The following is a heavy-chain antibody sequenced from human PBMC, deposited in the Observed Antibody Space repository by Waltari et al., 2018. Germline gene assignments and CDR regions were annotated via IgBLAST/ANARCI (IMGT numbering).Heavy chain of an antibody. CDR2: ISGSGGTT. D-gene: IGHD2-2*01. J-gene: IGHJ5*02. V-gene: IGHV3-23*01. Sequence: EVQLLESGGGLVQPGGSLRLSCAASGFTFSSYAMSWVRQAPGKGLEWVSAISGSGGTTYYADSGKGRFTISRDNSKNTLYLQMNSLRAEDTAVYYCAKDPGGVPAAIDWFDPWGQGTLVTVSS. CDR3: AKDPGGVPAAIDWFDP. CDR1: GFTFSSYA.